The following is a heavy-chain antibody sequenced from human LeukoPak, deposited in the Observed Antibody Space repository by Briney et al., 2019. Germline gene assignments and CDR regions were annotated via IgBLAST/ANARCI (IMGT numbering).Heavy chain of an antibody. D-gene: IGHD5-24*01. J-gene: IGHJ4*02. CDR2: IYYSGST. V-gene: IGHV4-39*07. Sequence: NPSETLSLTCTVSGGSISSSRHYWGWIRQPPGKGLEWIGSIYYSGSTYYNPSLKSRVTISVDTSKNQFSLKLSSVTAADTAVYYCARDLGDGYSSGYFDYWGQGTLVTVSS. CDR3: ARDLGDGYSSGYFDY. CDR1: GGSISSSRHY.